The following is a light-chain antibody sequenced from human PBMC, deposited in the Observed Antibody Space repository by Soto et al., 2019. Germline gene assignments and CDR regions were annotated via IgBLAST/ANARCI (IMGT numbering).Light chain of an antibody. CDR3: QSYDSSLSGFYV. V-gene: IGLV1-40*01. CDR1: SSNIGAGYD. CDR2: GNS. J-gene: IGLJ1*01. Sequence: QAVVTQPPSVSGAPGQRVTISCTGSSSNIGAGYDVHWYQQLPGTAPKLLIYGNSNRPSGVPDRFSGSKSGTSASLAITGLQAEDEADYYCQSYDSSLSGFYVFGTGTEVTVL.